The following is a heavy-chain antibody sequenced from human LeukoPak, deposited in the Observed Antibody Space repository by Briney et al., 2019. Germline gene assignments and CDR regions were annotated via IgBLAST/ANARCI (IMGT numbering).Heavy chain of an antibody. Sequence: PSETLSLTCTVSGGSISSYYWGWIRQPPGKGLEWIGSIYYSGSTYYNPSLKSRVTISVDTSKNQFSLKLSSVTAADTAVYYCAREEIPGIAVAGTYFDYWGQGTLVTVSS. J-gene: IGHJ4*02. D-gene: IGHD6-19*01. CDR2: IYYSGST. V-gene: IGHV4-39*07. CDR1: GGSISSYY. CDR3: AREEIPGIAVAGTYFDY.